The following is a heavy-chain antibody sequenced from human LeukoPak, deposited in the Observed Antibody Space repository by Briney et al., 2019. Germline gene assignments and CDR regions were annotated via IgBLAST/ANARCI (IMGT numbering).Heavy chain of an antibody. D-gene: IGHD3-10*01. CDR1: GFIFSSYI. CDR3: AKERFGSGSPYYSDY. Sequence: GGSLRLSCAASGFIFSSYIMNWVGQAPGMGLEWVLSIRAGGGKTYYADSVKGRFTISRDNSNNTLYLQMDSLRGDDAAVYYCAKERFGSGSPYYSDYWGQGTLVTVSS. CDR2: IRAGGGKT. J-gene: IGHJ4*02. V-gene: IGHV3-23*01.